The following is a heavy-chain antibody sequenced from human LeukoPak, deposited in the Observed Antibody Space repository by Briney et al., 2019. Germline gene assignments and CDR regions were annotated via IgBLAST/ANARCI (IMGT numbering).Heavy chain of an antibody. CDR3: ARDVTWIQLWFFDY. J-gene: IGHJ4*02. CDR1: GYTFTSYG. D-gene: IGHD5-18*01. V-gene: IGHV1-18*01. CDR2: ISAYNGNT. Sequence: GASVKVSCEASGYTFTSYGISWVRQAPGLGLEWMGWISAYNGNTNYAQKLQGRVTMTTDTSTSTAYMELRSLRSDDTAVYYCARDVTWIQLWFFDYWGQGTLVTVSS.